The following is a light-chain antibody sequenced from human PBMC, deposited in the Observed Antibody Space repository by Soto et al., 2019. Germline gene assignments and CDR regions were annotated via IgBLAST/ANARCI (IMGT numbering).Light chain of an antibody. V-gene: IGLV1-40*01. Sequence: QSVLTQPPSMSGAPGQTVTISCTGSSSNIGAGYDVHWYQQLPGTAPKLLIYGNSNRPSGVPDRFSGSKSGTSASLAITGLQAEDEADYYCQSYDSSLGYVFGTGTKLTVL. CDR2: GNS. CDR3: QSYDSSLGYV. CDR1: SSNIGAGYD. J-gene: IGLJ1*01.